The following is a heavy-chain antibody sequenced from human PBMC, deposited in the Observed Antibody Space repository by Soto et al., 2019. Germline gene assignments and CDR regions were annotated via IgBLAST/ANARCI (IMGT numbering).Heavy chain of an antibody. V-gene: IGHV3-66*01. CDR1: GFTVSSNY. D-gene: IGHD6-19*01. CDR2: IYSGGST. CDR3: ARDRYSSGWLDAFDI. Sequence: GGSLRLSCAASGFTVSSNYMSWVRQAPGKGLEWVSVIYSGGSTYYADSVKGRFTISRDNSKNTLYLQMNSLRAEDTAVYYCARDRYSSGWLDAFDIWGQGTMVTVSS. J-gene: IGHJ3*02.